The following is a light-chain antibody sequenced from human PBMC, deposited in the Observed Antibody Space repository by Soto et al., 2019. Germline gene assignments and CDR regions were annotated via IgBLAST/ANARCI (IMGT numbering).Light chain of an antibody. V-gene: IGKV3-20*01. CDR1: QSVSNNY. J-gene: IGKJ1*01. Sequence: EIVLTQSPGTLSLSPGERATLSCRASQSVSNNYLAWYQQKPGQAPRLLIYGASNRATGIPDRISGSGSGTDFTLTISRLEPEEFAVYYCQQYGSSGTFGQGTKVYIK. CDR2: GAS. CDR3: QQYGSSGT.